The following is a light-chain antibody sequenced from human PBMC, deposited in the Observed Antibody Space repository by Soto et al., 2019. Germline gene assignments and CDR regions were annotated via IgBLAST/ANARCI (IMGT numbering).Light chain of an antibody. J-gene: IGKJ5*01. CDR3: QQRSNWHPIT. CDR1: ESVTTY. Sequence: VLTQSPATLSLSPGERGTLSCRASESVTTYLAWYQQKPGQAPRLLVYDVSNRATGIPARFSGGGSGTDFTLTISSLEHEDFAIYYCQQRSNWHPITFGQGTRLEIK. V-gene: IGKV3-11*01. CDR2: DVS.